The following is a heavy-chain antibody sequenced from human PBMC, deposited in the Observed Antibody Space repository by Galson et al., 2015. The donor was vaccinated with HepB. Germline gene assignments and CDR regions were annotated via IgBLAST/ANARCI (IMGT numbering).Heavy chain of an antibody. D-gene: IGHD2-8*01. CDR1: GFTFSSYG. CDR3: AKDEAGFVLMVYAANYFDY. CDR2: ISYDGSNK. V-gene: IGHV3-30*18. J-gene: IGHJ4*02. Sequence: SLRLSCAASGFTFSSYGMHWVRQAPGKGLEWVAVISYDGSNKYYADSVKGRFTISRDNSKNTLYLQMNSLRAEDTAVYYCAKDEAGFVLMVYAANYFDYWGQGTLVTVSS.